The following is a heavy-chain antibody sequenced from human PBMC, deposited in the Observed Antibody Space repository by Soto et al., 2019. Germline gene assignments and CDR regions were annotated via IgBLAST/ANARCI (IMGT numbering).Heavy chain of an antibody. CDR3: ARRGSSWIEVYYMDV. J-gene: IGHJ6*03. Sequence: GGSLRLSCAASGFTFSSYSMNWVRQAPGKGLEWVSSISSSSSYIYYADSVKGRFTISRDNAKNSLYLQMNSLRAEDTAVYYCARRGSSWIEVYYMDVWGKGTTVTVSS. V-gene: IGHV3-21*01. CDR1: GFTFSSYS. D-gene: IGHD6-6*01. CDR2: ISSSSSYI.